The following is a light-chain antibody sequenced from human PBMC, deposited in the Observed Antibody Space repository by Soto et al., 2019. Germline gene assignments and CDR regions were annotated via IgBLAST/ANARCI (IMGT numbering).Light chain of an antibody. CDR2: GAS. V-gene: IGKV3-20*01. CDR3: QQYGSSPPIT. J-gene: IGKJ3*01. Sequence: EIVLTQSPGTLSLSPGERATLYCRASQTISSSYFAWYQQKPGQAPRLLISGASSRATGIPDRFSGSGSGTDFTLTISRLEPEDFAVYFCQQYGSSPPITFGPGTKGDI. CDR1: QTISSSY.